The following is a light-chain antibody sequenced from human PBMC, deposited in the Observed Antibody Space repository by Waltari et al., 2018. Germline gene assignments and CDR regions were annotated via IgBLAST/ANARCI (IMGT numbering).Light chain of an antibody. CDR3: QQYGNAPGT. Sequence: EIGLTESPGTLSLSPGERATPSCGASPSVRNYYLPWYQQKLGRAPVLLIDGASSRASGIPDRFSGSGSGTDCTLTISRLEPEDFAGEYCQQYGNAPGTFGQGTKVEIK. CDR2: GAS. J-gene: IGKJ1*01. V-gene: IGKV3-20*01. CDR1: PSVRNYY.